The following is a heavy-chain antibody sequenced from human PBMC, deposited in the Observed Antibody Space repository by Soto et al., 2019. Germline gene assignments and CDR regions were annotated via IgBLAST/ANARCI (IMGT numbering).Heavy chain of an antibody. Sequence: QVQLVQSGAEVKKPGSSVKVSCKASGGTFSSYAISWVRQAPGQGLEWMGGIIPIFGTANYAQKFQGRVTITADKSTSTAYMELSSLRSEDTAVYYCARDRYYYDSSGYYQQDAVDIWGQGTMVTVSS. J-gene: IGHJ3*02. CDR1: GGTFSSYA. CDR2: IIPIFGTA. V-gene: IGHV1-69*06. D-gene: IGHD3-22*01. CDR3: ARDRYYYDSSGYYQQDAVDI.